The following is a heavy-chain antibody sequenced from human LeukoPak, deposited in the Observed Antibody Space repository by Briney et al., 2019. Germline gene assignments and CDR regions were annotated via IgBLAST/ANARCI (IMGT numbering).Heavy chain of an antibody. Sequence: GASVKASCKTSGYTFTSYYIHWVRQAPGQGLEWMGGIIPIFGTANYAQKFQGRVTITADKSTSTAYMELSSLRSEDTAVYYCAIGGVLSGSGSYSADYWGQGTLVTVSS. CDR3: AIGGVLSGSGSYSADY. V-gene: IGHV1-69*06. CDR1: GYTFTSYY. CDR2: IIPIFGTA. D-gene: IGHD3-10*01. J-gene: IGHJ4*02.